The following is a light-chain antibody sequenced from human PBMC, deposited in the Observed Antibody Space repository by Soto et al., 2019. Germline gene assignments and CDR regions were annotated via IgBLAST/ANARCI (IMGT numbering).Light chain of an antibody. CDR3: QSYDSSLSGSL. J-gene: IGLJ2*01. V-gene: IGLV1-40*01. Sequence: QYVLTQPPSVSGAPGQRGTISCTGSSSNIGAGYDVHWYQQLPGTAPKLLIYGNSNRPSGVPDRFSGSKSGTSASLAITGLQAEDEADYYCQSYDSSLSGSLFGGGTKLTVL. CDR2: GNS. CDR1: SSNIGAGYD.